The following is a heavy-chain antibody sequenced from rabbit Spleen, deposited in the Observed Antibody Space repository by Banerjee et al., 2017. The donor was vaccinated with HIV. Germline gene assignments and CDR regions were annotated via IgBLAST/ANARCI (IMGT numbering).Heavy chain of an antibody. J-gene: IGHJ6*01. CDR3: ARDLIGIIGWNFYL. CDR1: GVSFSDKDV. CDR2: INTYTGKS. V-gene: IGHV1S45*01. D-gene: IGHD1-1*01. Sequence: GQVEESGGGLVKPEGSLTLTCKASGVSFSDKDVMCWVRQAPGKGLEWIACINTYTGKSVYASWATGRFTISRTSSITVTLQMTSLTAADTATYFCARDLIGIIGWNFYLWGQGTLVTVS.